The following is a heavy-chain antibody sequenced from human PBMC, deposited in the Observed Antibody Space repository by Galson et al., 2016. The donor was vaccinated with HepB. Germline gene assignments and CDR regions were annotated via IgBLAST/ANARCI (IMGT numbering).Heavy chain of an antibody. CDR1: AFTFSSHA. D-gene: IGHD3-10*01. J-gene: IGHJ6*02. CDR3: ARGSYYYIKHGMDV. Sequence: SLRLSCAASAFTFSSHAMHWVRQAPGKGLEWVAYITYDGSEKDYTDSVKGRFAISRDNAKNTLYLQMNSLRAEDMGVYYWARGSYYYIKHGMDVWGQGTTVTVSS. V-gene: IGHV3-30*09. CDR2: ITYDGSEK.